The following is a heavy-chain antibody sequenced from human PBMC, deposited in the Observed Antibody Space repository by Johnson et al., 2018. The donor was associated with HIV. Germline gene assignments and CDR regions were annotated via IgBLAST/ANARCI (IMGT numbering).Heavy chain of an antibody. CDR2: ISYDGSNK. D-gene: IGHD3-16*01. CDR1: GFTFSSYA. V-gene: IGHV3-30-3*01. J-gene: IGHJ3*02. Sequence: QVQLVESGGGVVQPGRSLRLSCAASGFTFSSYAMHWVRQAPGKGLEWVAVISYDGSNKYYADSVKGRFTISRDNSKNTLYLQMNSLRAEDTAVYYCARERLGAHDAFDIWGQGTMVTVSS. CDR3: ARERLGAHDAFDI.